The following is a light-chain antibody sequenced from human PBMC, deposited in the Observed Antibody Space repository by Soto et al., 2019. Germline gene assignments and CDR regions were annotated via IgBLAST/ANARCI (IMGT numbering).Light chain of an antibody. CDR1: SSDVGGYNY. J-gene: IGLJ1*01. V-gene: IGLV2-8*01. CDR2: EVS. CDR3: SSYAGSNSHYV. Sequence: QSALTQPPSTSGSPGQSVTISCTGTSSDVGGYNYVSWYQQHPGKAPKLVIYEVSKRPSGVPDRFSGPKSGNTASLTVSGLQAEDEADYFCSSYAGSNSHYVFGTGTKLTVL.